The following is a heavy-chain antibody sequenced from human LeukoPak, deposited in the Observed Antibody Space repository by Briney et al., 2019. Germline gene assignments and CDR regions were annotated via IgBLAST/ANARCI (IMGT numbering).Heavy chain of an antibody. D-gene: IGHD4-17*01. CDR3: ARDQGPHDYGDLYYYYYGMDV. V-gene: IGHV3-66*01. CDR1: GFTVSSNY. Sequence: PGGSLRLSCAASGFTVSSNYMSWVRQAPGKGLEWVSVIYSGGSTYYADSVKGRFTISRDNSKDTLYLQMNSLRAEDTAVYYCARDQGPHDYGDLYYYYYGMDVWGQGTTVTVSS. CDR2: IYSGGST. J-gene: IGHJ6*02.